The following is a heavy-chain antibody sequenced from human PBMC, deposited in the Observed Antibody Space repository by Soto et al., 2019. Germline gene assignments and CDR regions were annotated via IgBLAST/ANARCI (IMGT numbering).Heavy chain of an antibody. D-gene: IGHD1-1*01. CDR1: GGSFSGYY. V-gene: IGHV4-34*01. J-gene: IGHJ5*02. CDR2: LNHRGNT. Sequence: PSETLSLTCAVFGGSFSGYYWSWIRQPPGKGLGWIGELNHRGNTNYNPSLKSRVTMSVDTSKNQFSLKLTSMTAADTAVYYCATTNWNHKLCDPWGQGTLVTVSS. CDR3: ATTNWNHKLCDP.